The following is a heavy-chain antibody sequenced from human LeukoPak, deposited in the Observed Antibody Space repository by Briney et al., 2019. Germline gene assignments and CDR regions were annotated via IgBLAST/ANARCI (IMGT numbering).Heavy chain of an antibody. V-gene: IGHV4-61*01. Sequence: SETLSLTCTVSGGSVSSGSYYWSWIRQPPGKGLEWIGYIYYSGTTNYNPSLKSRVTISVDTSKKQFSLKLSSVSAADTAVYYCARATYYYDSSGYYQYYFDYWGQGTLVTVSS. CDR2: IYYSGTT. J-gene: IGHJ4*02. CDR1: GGSVSSGSYY. D-gene: IGHD3-22*01. CDR3: ARATYYYDSSGYYQYYFDY.